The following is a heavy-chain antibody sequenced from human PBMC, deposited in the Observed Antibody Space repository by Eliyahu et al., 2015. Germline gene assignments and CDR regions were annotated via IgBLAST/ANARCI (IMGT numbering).Heavy chain of an antibody. CDR2: VSGDGSKE. J-gene: IGHJ4*02. V-gene: IGHV3-30*03. CDR3: ARDDGSPDHSGLIGFFQC. CDR1: XFPFXHFX. Sequence: QVQLVESGGGAAQPGGSLRLSCVVPXFPFXHFXXHWVRQXPGKGLERVAAVSGDGSKEFYVESVKGRFTIARDNSKNTLYLQMDSLRVEDTAIYFCARDDGSPDHSGLIGFFQCWGQGTLVTVSS. D-gene: IGHD2-8*01.